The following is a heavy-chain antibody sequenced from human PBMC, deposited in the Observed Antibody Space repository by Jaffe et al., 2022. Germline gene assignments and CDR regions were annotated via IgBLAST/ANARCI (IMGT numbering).Heavy chain of an antibody. Sequence: EVQLVESGGGLVQPGGSLRLSCAASGFTFSDHYMDWVRQAPGKGLEWVGRIRNRANSYTTEYAASVKGRFTISRDDSKNSLYLQMNSLKTEDTAVYYCATSHPLDYWGQGSLVTVSS. V-gene: IGHV3-72*01. CDR2: IRNRANSYTT. J-gene: IGHJ4*02. CDR1: GFTFSDHY. CDR3: ATSHPLDY. D-gene: IGHD1-1*01.